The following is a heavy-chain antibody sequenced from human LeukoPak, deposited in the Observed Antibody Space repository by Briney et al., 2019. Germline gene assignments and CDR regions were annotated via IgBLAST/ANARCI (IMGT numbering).Heavy chain of an antibody. Sequence: SETLSLTCTVSGGSISSSSYYWGWIRQPPGKGLEWIGSIYYSGSTYYNPSLKSRVTISVDTSKNQFSLKLSSVTAADTAVYYCASRSRSGSYTYYFDYWGQGTLVTVSS. CDR1: GGSISSSSYY. D-gene: IGHD1-26*01. CDR2: IYYSGST. J-gene: IGHJ4*02. CDR3: ASRSRSGSYTYYFDY. V-gene: IGHV4-39*07.